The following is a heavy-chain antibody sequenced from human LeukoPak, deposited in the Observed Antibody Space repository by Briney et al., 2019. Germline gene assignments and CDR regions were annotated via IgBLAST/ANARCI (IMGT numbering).Heavy chain of an antibody. Sequence: GGSLRLSCAASGFAFSNYSINWVRQAPGKGLEWVSSISSGSSYIYYADSVEGRFTISRDNAKNSLYLQMNSLRAGDTAVYYCARDTSWFFDYWGQGTPVTVSS. CDR2: ISSGSSYI. V-gene: IGHV3-21*01. CDR3: ARDTSWFFDY. D-gene: IGHD2-2*01. J-gene: IGHJ4*02. CDR1: GFAFSNYS.